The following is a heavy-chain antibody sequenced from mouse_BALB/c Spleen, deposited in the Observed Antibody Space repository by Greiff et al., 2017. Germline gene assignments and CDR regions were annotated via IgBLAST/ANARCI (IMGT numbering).Heavy chain of an antibody. CDR1: GFTFSSFG. D-gene: IGHD4-1*01. CDR3: ARSGTGFDY. V-gene: IGHV5-17*02. Sequence: EVQLVESGGGLVQPGGSRKLSCAASGFTFSSFGMHWVRQAPEKGLEWVAYISSGSSTIYYADTVKGRFTISRDNPKNTLFLQMTSLRSEDTAMYCCARSGTGFDYWGQGTTLTVSS. J-gene: IGHJ2*01. CDR2: ISSGSSTI.